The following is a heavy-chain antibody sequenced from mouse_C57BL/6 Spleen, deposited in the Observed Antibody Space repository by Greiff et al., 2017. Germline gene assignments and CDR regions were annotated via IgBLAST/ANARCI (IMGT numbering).Heavy chain of an antibody. CDR1: GYTFTSYR. V-gene: IGHV1-61*01. CDR3: ARSYDGYSPFDY. D-gene: IGHD2-3*01. CDR2: IYPSDSET. Sequence: QVQLQQPGAELVRPGSSVKLSCKASGYTFTSYRMDWVKQRPGQGLEWIGNIYPSDSETHYNQKFKDKATLTVDKSSSTAYMQLSSLTSEDSAVYYCARSYDGYSPFDYWGQGTTLTVSS. J-gene: IGHJ2*01.